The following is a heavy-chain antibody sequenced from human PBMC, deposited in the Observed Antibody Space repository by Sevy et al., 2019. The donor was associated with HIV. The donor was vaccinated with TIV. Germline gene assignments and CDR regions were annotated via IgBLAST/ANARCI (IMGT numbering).Heavy chain of an antibody. CDR2: ISDDGSRK. CDR1: GFSFSGYA. J-gene: IGHJ3*02. CDR3: ARDSWRFLEWLRVAFDI. Sequence: GGSLRLSCTASGFSFSGYAMHWVRQAPGKGLEWVVGISDDGSRKYYVDSVKDRFTISRDNSENTLYLEMNSLRSEDTAIYYCARDSWRFLEWLRVAFDIWGQGTMVTVSS. D-gene: IGHD3-3*01. V-gene: IGHV3-30-3*01.